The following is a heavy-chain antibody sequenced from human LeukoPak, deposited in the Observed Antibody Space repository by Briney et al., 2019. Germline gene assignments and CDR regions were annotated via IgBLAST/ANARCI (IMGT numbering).Heavy chain of an antibody. CDR1: GGSFSGYY. CDR3: ARLRSGYYYDSSGYYLPYYYYYMDV. D-gene: IGHD3-22*01. Sequence: SETLSLTCAVYGGSFSGYYWSWIRQPPGKGLEWIGEINHSGRTNYNPSLKSRVTISVDTSKNQFSLKLSSVTAADTAVYYCARLRSGYYYDSSGYYLPYYYYYMDVWGKGTTVTISS. CDR2: INHSGRT. J-gene: IGHJ6*03. V-gene: IGHV4-34*01.